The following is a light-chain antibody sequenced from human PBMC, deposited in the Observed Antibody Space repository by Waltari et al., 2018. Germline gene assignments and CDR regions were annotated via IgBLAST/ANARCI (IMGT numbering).Light chain of an antibody. Sequence: DIQLTQSPSSLSASVGDSVTITCRASQSISSYLNWYQQKPGKAPKLLIYAASSLQSGVPSRFRGSGSGTDFTLTISSLQPEDVATYYCQQSYSTPPYTFGQGTKLEIK. V-gene: IGKV1-39*01. J-gene: IGKJ2*01. CDR1: QSISSY. CDR2: AAS. CDR3: QQSYSTPPYT.